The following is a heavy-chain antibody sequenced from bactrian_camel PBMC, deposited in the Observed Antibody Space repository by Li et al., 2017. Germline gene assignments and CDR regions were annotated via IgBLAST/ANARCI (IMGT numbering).Heavy chain of an antibody. CDR3: ATRLTYGGSWYPPDFGY. D-gene: IGHD6*01. Sequence: HVQLVESGGGSVQAGGSLRLSCAASGYTYSSYCMGWFRQAPGKEREGVAVIDSDGLAKYADSVKGRFTISQDHAKNTLYQRMNSLKSEDTALYYCATRLTYGGSWYPPDFGYWGQGTQVTVS. V-gene: IGHV3S55*01. CDR1: GYTYSSYC. J-gene: IGHJ6*01. CDR2: IDSDGLA.